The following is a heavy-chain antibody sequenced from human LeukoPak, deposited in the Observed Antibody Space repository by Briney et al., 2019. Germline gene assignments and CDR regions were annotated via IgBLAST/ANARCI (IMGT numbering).Heavy chain of an antibody. CDR3: ARDSGPLDY. J-gene: IGHJ4*02. D-gene: IGHD2-15*01. CDR1: GFTFSGYW. Sequence: PGGSLRLSCTASGFTFSGYWMSWVRQAPGKGLEWVANINKDGSEKYYVDSVKGRFTISRDNAKNSLHLQMNSLRAEDTAVYYCARDSGPLDYWGQGTLVTVSS. V-gene: IGHV3-7*01. CDR2: INKDGSEK.